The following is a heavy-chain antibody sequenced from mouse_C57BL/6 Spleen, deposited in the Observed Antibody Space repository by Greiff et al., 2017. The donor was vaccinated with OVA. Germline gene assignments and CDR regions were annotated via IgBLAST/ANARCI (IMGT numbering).Heavy chain of an antibody. Sequence: QVQLKQSGAELARPGASVKLSCKASGYTFTSYGISWVKQRTGQGLEWIGEIYPRSGNTYYNEKFKGKATLTADKSSSTAYMELRSLTSEDSAVXFYARRDSNLLEVFDVWGTVTTVTVSS. CDR3: ARRDSNLLEVFDV. V-gene: IGHV1-81*01. CDR1: GYTFTSYG. D-gene: IGHD2-5*01. CDR2: IYPRSGNT. J-gene: IGHJ1*03.